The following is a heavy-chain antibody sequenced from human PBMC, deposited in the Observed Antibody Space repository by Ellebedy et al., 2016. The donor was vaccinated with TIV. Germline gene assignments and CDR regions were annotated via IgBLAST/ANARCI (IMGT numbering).Heavy chain of an antibody. Sequence: ASVKVSCKASGYTFTSYDINWVRQATGQGLEWMGWMNPNSGNTGYAQKFQGRVTMTGNTSISTAYMELSSLRSEDTAVYYCARNGYCSGGTCYGALSYYYAMDVWGQGTTVTVSS. V-gene: IGHV1-8*01. CDR2: MNPNSGNT. D-gene: IGHD2-15*01. CDR3: ARNGYCSGGTCYGALSYYYAMDV. CDR1: GYTFTSYD. J-gene: IGHJ6*02.